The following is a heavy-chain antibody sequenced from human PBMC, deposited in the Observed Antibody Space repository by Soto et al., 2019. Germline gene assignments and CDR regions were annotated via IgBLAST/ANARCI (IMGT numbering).Heavy chain of an antibody. CDR3: VKNSGWFNT. J-gene: IGHJ5*02. CDR2: IVGSGGIT. CDR1: GFPFGTTD. Sequence: GGSLRLSCAASGFPFGTTDMSWVRQAPGEGLEWVSTIVGSGGITFYADSVKGRFTISRDNSRNTVYLQMNSLRGDDTALYYCVKNSGWFNTWGQGDLVTVSS. D-gene: IGHD3-10*01. V-gene: IGHV3-23*01.